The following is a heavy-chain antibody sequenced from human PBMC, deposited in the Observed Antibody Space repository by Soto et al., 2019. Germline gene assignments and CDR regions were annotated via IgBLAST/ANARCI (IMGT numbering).Heavy chain of an antibody. D-gene: IGHD5-12*01. CDR1: GFTFSSYS. J-gene: IGHJ4*02. Sequence: GGSLRLSCAASGFTFSSYSMNWVRQAPGKGLEWVSYISPSSGNIHYADSVKGRFTISRDNAKNSLYLQMDSLRGEDTAVYYCARAAYNSGPGYWGQGTLVTVPS. V-gene: IGHV3-48*01. CDR3: ARAAYNSGPGY. CDR2: ISPSSGNI.